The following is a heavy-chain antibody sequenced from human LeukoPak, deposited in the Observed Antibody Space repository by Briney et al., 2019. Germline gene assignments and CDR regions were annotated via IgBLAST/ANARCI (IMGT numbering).Heavy chain of an antibody. D-gene: IGHD3-22*01. CDR2: ISIGSSYL. Sequence: GGSPRLSCAASGFTFSSYSMIWVRQAPGKGLEWVSSISIGSSYLFHADSVRGRFTISRDNAKNSLYLQMNSLRAEDTAVYYCARVFNCCDSRYYYMDVWGKGTTVTVSS. CDR1: GFTFSSYS. J-gene: IGHJ6*03. V-gene: IGHV3-21*01. CDR3: ARVFNCCDSRYYYMDV.